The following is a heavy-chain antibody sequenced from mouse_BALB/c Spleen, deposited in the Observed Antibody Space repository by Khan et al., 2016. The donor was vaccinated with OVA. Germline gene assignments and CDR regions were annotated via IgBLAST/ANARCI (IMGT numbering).Heavy chain of an antibody. Sequence: QVQLQQSGAELARPGASVKMSCKASGYTFTTYTIHWVKQRPGQGLEWIGYIIPSNDYTNYNQKFKDRATLTSEKSSSTAYMQLSSLTSEDSAVYYCVREGAYYGSDGWFAYGGQGTLVTVSA. CDR1: GYTFTTYT. CDR2: IIPSNDYT. J-gene: IGHJ3*01. D-gene: IGHD2-14*01. CDR3: VREGAYYGSDGWFAY. V-gene: IGHV1-4*01.